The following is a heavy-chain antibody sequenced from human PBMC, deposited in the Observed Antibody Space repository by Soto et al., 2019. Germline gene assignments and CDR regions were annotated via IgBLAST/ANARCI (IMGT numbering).Heavy chain of an antibody. CDR1: GFSFSSSA. Sequence: GSLRLSCSASGFSFSSSAMSWVRQAPGKGLEWVSAISESGDNTFYADSVKGRFTISRDNSNNALYLQMDSLRAEDTALYFCAKGGYTYGPDHWGQGTLVTVSS. V-gene: IGHV3-23*01. CDR3: AKGGYTYGPDH. CDR2: ISESGDNT. J-gene: IGHJ4*02. D-gene: IGHD5-18*01.